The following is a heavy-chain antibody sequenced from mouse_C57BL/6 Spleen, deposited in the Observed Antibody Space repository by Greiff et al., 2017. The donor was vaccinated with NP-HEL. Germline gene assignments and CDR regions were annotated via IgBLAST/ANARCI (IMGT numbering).Heavy chain of an antibody. D-gene: IGHD2-4*01. CDR2: IHPNSGST. CDR3: APYDYDPAWFAY. CDR1: GYTFTSYW. Sequence: QVQLQQPGAELVKPGASVKLSCKASGYTFTSYWMHWVKQRPGQGLEWIGMIHPNSGSTNYNEKFKSKATLTVAKSSSTAYMQLSSLTSGDSAVYYCAPYDYDPAWFAYWGQGTLVTVSA. V-gene: IGHV1-64*01. J-gene: IGHJ3*01.